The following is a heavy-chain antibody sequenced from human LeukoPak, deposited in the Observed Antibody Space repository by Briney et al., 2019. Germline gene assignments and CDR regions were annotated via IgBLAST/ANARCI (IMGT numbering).Heavy chain of an antibody. CDR2: ISGSGGST. Sequence: PGGSLRLSCAASGLTFSSYAISWVRQAPGKGLEWVSAISGSGGSTYYADSVKGRFTISRDDSKNTLYLQMNSLRAEDTAVYYCAKETLPFYDSSGYSDYWGQGTLVTVSS. V-gene: IGHV3-23*01. CDR3: AKETLPFYDSSGYSDY. CDR1: GLTFSSYA. D-gene: IGHD3-22*01. J-gene: IGHJ4*02.